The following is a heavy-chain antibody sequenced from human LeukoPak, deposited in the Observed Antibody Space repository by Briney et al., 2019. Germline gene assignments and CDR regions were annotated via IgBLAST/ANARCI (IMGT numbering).Heavy chain of an antibody. CDR1: GYTFTNYA. CDR3: ATVPGYCSGGSCYSRDDYFDY. J-gene: IGHJ4*02. Sequence: GASVKVSCKASGYTFTNYAMHWVRQAPGKGLEWVAVISYDGSNKYYADSMKGQFTISRDNSKNTLYLQMNSLRAEDTAVYYCATVPGYCSGGSCYSRDDYFDYWGQGTLVTVSS. V-gene: IGHV3-30*04. D-gene: IGHD2-15*01. CDR2: ISYDGSNK.